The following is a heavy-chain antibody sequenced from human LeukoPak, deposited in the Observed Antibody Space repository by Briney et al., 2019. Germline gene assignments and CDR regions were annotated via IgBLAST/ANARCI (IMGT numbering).Heavy chain of an antibody. V-gene: IGHV3-33*03. CDR2: IWYDGSNK. Sequence: GRSLRLSCAASGFTFSSFGMHWVRQAPGKGLEWVAVIWYDGSNKYYADSVKGRFTISRDDSNCSVFLHMNRLRVEDTAFYYCAKDIEHFDSWGRGILVIVSP. CDR1: GFTFSSFG. D-gene: IGHD2-15*01. CDR3: AKDIEHFDS. J-gene: IGHJ4*02.